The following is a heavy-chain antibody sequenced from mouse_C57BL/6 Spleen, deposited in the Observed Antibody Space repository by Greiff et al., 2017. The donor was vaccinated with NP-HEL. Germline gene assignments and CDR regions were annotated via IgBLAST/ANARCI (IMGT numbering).Heavy chain of an antibody. CDR3: TGYDYDGGFAY. V-gene: IGHV6-6*01. CDR2: IRNKANNHAT. J-gene: IGHJ3*01. D-gene: IGHD2-4*01. CDR1: GFTFSDAW. Sequence: EVQRVESGGGLVQPGGSMKLSCAASGFTFSDAWMDWVRQSPEKGLEWVAEIRNKANNHATYYAESVKGRFTISRDDSKSSVYLQMNSLRAEDTGIYYCTGYDYDGGFAYWGQGTLVTVSA.